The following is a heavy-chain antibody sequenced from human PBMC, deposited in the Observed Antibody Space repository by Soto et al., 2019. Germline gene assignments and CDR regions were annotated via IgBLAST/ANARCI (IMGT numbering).Heavy chain of an antibody. CDR2: INAGNGNT. J-gene: IGHJ4*02. CDR3: ARPWYSGSYYPFGY. Sequence: GASVKVFCKACGYTFTSYAMHWVRQAPGQRLEWMGWINAGNGNTIYSQKFQGRVTITRDTSASTAYMELSSLRSEDTAVYYCARPWYSGSYYPFGYWCQGTLVTVSS. V-gene: IGHV1-3*01. CDR1: GYTFTSYA. D-gene: IGHD1-26*01.